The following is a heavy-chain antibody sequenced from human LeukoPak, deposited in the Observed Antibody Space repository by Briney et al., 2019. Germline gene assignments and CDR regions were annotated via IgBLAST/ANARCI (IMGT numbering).Heavy chain of an antibody. V-gene: IGHV3-30*04. J-gene: IGHJ4*02. Sequence: PGRSLRLSCAASGFTISSYAMHWVRQAPGKGLEWVAAISYDGSNTDYADSVKGRFTISRDTSKNTLYLQMNSLRDEDTAVYYCARDSPIGFSSSWYDGGLVDYWGQGTLVTVSS. CDR2: ISYDGSNT. CDR3: ARDSPIGFSSSWYDGGLVDY. D-gene: IGHD6-13*01. CDR1: GFTISSYA.